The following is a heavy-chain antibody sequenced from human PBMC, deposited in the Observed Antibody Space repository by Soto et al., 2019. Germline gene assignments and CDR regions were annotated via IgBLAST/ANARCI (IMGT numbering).Heavy chain of an antibody. Sequence: QVQLVESGGGGAQPGRSLRLSCAAAGFTFSSYAMHWVRQAPGKGLEWVAVISYDGSNKYYADSVKGRFTISRDNSKNALYLQMTSVRAEDTAVYYCARDAGSAVLLPHYWGQGPLVTVSS. J-gene: IGHJ4*02. CDR3: ARDAGSAVLLPHY. CDR1: GFTFSSYA. D-gene: IGHD2-21*01. V-gene: IGHV3-30-3*01. CDR2: ISYDGSNK.